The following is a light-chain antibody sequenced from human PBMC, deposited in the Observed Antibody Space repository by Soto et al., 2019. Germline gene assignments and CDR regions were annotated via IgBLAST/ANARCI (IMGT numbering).Light chain of an antibody. CDR2: RAS. J-gene: IGKJ1*01. Sequence: DIQMTQSPSTLSASVGDRFTISCRASQSINMWLAWYQQKPGKAPKLLIYRASSLESGVPSRFSGSGSGTEFTLTISSLQPEDFAAYYCLQYNTDFRTFEQGTKVDIK. CDR1: QSINMW. CDR3: LQYNTDFRT. V-gene: IGKV1-5*03.